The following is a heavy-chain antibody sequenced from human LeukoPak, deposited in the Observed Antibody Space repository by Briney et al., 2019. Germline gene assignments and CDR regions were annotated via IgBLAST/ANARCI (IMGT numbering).Heavy chain of an antibody. Sequence: GASVKVSCKASGGTFSSYAISWVRQAPGQGLEWMGGIIPIFGTANYAQKFQGRVTITADESTSTAYMELSSLRSEDTAVYYCARYCSSCDAFDIWGQGTMVTVSS. CDR3: ARYCSSCDAFDI. J-gene: IGHJ3*02. D-gene: IGHD2-2*01. V-gene: IGHV1-69*13. CDR1: GGTFSSYA. CDR2: IIPIFGTA.